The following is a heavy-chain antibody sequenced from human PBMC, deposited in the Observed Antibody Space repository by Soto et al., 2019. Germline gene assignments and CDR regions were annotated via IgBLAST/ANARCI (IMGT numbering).Heavy chain of an antibody. CDR3: ARDHLTSPRSSWYRGDYYYYGMDV. J-gene: IGHJ6*02. CDR1: GFTFSSYS. D-gene: IGHD6-13*01. Sequence: PGGSLRLSCAASGFTFSSYSMNWVRQAPGKGLEWVSSISICSCFIYFADSVKGLFTISRDNAKNLLFLQMNSLRAEDTAVYYCARDHLTSPRSSWYRGDYYYYGMDVWGQGTTVTVS. CDR2: ISICSCFI. V-gene: IGHV3-21*01.